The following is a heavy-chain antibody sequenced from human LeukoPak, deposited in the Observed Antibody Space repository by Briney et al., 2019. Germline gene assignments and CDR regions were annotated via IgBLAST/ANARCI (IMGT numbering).Heavy chain of an antibody. J-gene: IGHJ4*02. V-gene: IGHV5-51*01. CDR3: AREDTGYCSGGSRYFADY. Sequence: GESLKISCKGSGYSFTSYWIGWVRQMPGKGLEWMGIIYPGDSDTRYSPSFQGQVTISADKSISTAYLQWSSLKASDTAMYYCAREDTGYCSGGSRYFADYWGQGTLVTVSS. D-gene: IGHD2-15*01. CDR1: GYSFTSYW. CDR2: IYPGDSDT.